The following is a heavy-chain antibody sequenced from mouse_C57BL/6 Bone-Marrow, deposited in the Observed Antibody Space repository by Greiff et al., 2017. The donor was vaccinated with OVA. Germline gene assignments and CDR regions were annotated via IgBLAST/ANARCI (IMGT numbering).Heavy chain of an antibody. Sequence: QVQLQQPGAELVKPGASVKLSCKASGYTFTSYWMHWVKQRPGQGLEWIGMIHPNSGGTKYNEKFKSKATLTVDKPSSTAYMQLSSLTSEDSAVYYCARRDGSSPAWFAYWGQGTLVTVSA. CDR2: IHPNSGGT. V-gene: IGHV1-64*01. D-gene: IGHD1-1*01. J-gene: IGHJ3*01. CDR3: ARRDGSSPAWFAY. CDR1: GYTFTSYW.